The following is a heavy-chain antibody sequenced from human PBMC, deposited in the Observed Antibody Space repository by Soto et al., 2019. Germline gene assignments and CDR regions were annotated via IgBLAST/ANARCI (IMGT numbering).Heavy chain of an antibody. CDR1: GFTFRTYA. J-gene: IGHJ4*02. V-gene: IGHV3-23*01. Sequence: EVQLLESGGGLVQPGGSLRLSCAASGFTFRTYAMSWVRQAPGKGLEWVSAINTSGGSTYYADSVKGRFTISRDDSKSTLFLQMSNLRAEDTAVYYCAKDLSGNNLITPFDYWGQGALVTVSS. CDR3: AKDLSGNNLITPFDY. D-gene: IGHD1-26*01. CDR2: INTSGGST.